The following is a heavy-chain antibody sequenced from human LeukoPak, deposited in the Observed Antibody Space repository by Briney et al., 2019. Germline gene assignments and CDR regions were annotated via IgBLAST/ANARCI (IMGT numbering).Heavy chain of an antibody. V-gene: IGHV4-59*01. CDR2: IYYSGST. CDR1: GGSLSSYY. J-gene: IGHJ3*02. CDR3: ARDHPDAFDI. Sequence: SETLSLTCTVSGGSLSSYYWSWIRQPPGEGLEWIGYIYYSGSTNYYPSLKSRVTISVDTSKNQFSLKLSFVTAADTAVYYCARDHPDAFDIWGQGTMVTVSS.